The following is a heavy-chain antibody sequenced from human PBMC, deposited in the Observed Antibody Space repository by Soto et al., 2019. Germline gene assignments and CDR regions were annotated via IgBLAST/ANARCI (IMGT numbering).Heavy chain of an antibody. CDR3: ARGFDFARGYYGMDV. CDR2: IYYSGST. D-gene: IGHD3-10*01. V-gene: IGHV4-59*01. Sequence: PSDTPSLNFTITDGHITSKYWSWIRPPTGKGLKWIEYIYYSGSTNYNPSLKSRVTISVDTSKNQFSLKLSSVTAADTAVYYCARGFDFARGYYGMDVWGQGTTVT. J-gene: IGHJ6*02. CDR1: DGHITSKY.